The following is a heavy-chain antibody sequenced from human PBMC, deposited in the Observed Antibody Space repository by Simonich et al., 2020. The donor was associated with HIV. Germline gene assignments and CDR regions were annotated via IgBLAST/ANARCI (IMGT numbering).Heavy chain of an antibody. CDR2: INHSGRT. CDR3: ARGGDGYKGSSFDY. J-gene: IGHJ4*02. Sequence: VQLQQWGAGLLKPSETLSLTCAVYGGSFSGYYWSWIRQPPGKGLEWIGEINHSGRTHYNPYLKSRITISVDTSKNQFSLKLSSVTAADTAVYYCARGGDGYKGSSFDYWGQGTLVTVSS. D-gene: IGHD5-12*01. V-gene: IGHV4-34*01. CDR1: GGSFSGYY.